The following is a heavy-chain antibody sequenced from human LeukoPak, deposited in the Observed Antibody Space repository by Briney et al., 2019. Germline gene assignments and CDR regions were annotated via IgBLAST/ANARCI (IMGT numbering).Heavy chain of an antibody. J-gene: IGHJ5*02. CDR1: GGSISSYY. CDR2: IYYSGST. CDR3: ARGPGYYDSSGPDHWFDP. V-gene: IGHV4-59*08. D-gene: IGHD3-22*01. Sequence: SETLSLTCTVSGGSISSYYWSWIRQPPGKGLEWIGYIYYSGSTNYNPSLKSRVTISVDTSKNQFSLKLSSVTAADTAVYYCARGPGYYDSSGPDHWFDPWGQGTLVTVSS.